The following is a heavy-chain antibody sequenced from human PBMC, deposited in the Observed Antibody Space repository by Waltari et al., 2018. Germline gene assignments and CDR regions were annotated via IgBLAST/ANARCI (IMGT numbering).Heavy chain of an antibody. CDR1: GFTFSSYS. Sequence: EVQLVESGGGLVKPGGSLRLSCAASGFTFSSYSMNWVRQAPGKGLGGVSSISSSSSYRYYADSVKGRFTISRDNAKNSLYLQMNSLRAEDTAVYYCAREVRTAVHSDYWGQGTLVTVSS. CDR2: ISSSSSYR. V-gene: IGHV3-21*01. D-gene: IGHD1-1*01. J-gene: IGHJ4*02. CDR3: AREVRTAVHSDY.